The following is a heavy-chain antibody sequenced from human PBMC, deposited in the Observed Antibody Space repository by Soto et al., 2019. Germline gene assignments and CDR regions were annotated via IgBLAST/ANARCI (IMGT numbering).Heavy chain of an antibody. V-gene: IGHV4-59*08. CDR1: GGSISSYY. CDR3: ARHVGYSGPFDY. J-gene: IGHJ4*02. Sequence: SETLSLTCTVSGGSISSYYWSWILQPPWKGLEWIGYIYYSGTTNYNPSLKSRVTISVDTSKNQFSLKLTSVTAADTAVYYCARHVGYSGPFDYWGQGTLVTAPQ. CDR2: IYYSGTT. D-gene: IGHD2-2*02.